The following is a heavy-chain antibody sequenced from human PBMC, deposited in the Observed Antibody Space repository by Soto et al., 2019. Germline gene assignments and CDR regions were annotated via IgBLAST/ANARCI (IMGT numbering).Heavy chain of an antibody. V-gene: IGHV1-18*01. Sequence: ASVKVSCKASGYTFSNYGISWGRQGPGQGLEWRGWISGYNGNTHYEEKVQDRIKMTTDTSTSTTYLELRSLRSDDTAVYFCARDPGFGFGYSYAFAMDVWGQGTTVTVSS. J-gene: IGHJ6*02. CDR2: ISGYNGNT. D-gene: IGHD5-18*01. CDR1: GYTFSNYG. CDR3: ARDPGFGFGYSYAFAMDV.